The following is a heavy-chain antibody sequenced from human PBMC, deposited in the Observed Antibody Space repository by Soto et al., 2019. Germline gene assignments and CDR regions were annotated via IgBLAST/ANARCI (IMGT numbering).Heavy chain of an antibody. CDR2: VYYSGST. D-gene: IGHD2-21*02. CDR3: VADLAFCGGVCHSGPGNWFGP. J-gene: IGHJ5*02. V-gene: IGHV4-39*01. CDR1: GGSISSGTYY. Sequence: QLQLQESGPGLVKPSETLSLTCTVSGGSISSGTYYWDWIRQTPGKGLEWIGRVYYSGSTEYNPSLKRPDTISVDASKNRFSLTMHSVTAAVTVVYYCVADLAFCGGVCHSGPGNWFGPWGQGSLVTVSS.